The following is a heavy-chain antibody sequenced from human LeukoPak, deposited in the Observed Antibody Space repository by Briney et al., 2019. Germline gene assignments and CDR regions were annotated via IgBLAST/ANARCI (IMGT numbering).Heavy chain of an antibody. CDR1: GGSISSSSYY. Sequence: SETLSLTCTVSGGSISSSSYYWGWIRQPPGKGLEWIGSIYYSGSTYYNPSLKSRVTISVDTSKNQFSLKLSSVTAADTAVYYCARRSLWDPPRFDYWGQGTLVTVSS. CDR2: IYYSGST. V-gene: IGHV4-39*01. J-gene: IGHJ4*02. D-gene: IGHD1-26*01. CDR3: ARRSLWDPPRFDY.